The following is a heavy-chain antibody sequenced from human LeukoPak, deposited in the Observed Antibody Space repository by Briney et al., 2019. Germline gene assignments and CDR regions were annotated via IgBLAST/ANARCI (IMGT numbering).Heavy chain of an antibody. J-gene: IGHJ4*02. CDR2: IHTSGST. CDR3: ARDASCYYDGSGYYLGY. Sequence: SETLSLTCIVSGGSISSCSWNWIRQPAGKGLEWIGRIHTSGSTNYNPSLKSRVTMSVDTSKNQFSLKLSSVTAADTVVYYCARDASCYYDGSGYYLGYWGQGTLVTVSS. CDR1: GGSISSCS. D-gene: IGHD3-22*01. V-gene: IGHV4-4*07.